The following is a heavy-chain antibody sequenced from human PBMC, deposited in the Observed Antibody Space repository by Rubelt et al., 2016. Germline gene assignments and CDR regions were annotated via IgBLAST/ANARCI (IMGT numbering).Heavy chain of an antibody. J-gene: IGHJ4*02. Sequence: SLTCAVSGGSINVNNWWSWVRQPPGKGLEWIGEISHSGSTSYNPSLQSRVTISMDKSMHHFSLRLSSVTAADTAVYYCARNSIGWSQMDYWGQGTQVTVSS. D-gene: IGHD6-19*01. CDR2: ISHSGST. V-gene: IGHV4-4*02. CDR1: GGSINVNNW. CDR3: ARNSIGWSQMDY.